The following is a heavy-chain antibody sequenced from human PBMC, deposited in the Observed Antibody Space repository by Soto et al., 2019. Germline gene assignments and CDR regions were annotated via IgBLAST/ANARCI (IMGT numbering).Heavy chain of an antibody. J-gene: IGHJ4*02. CDR1: GYTFASYA. V-gene: IGHV1-18*01. Sequence: QVQLVQSGAEVKKPGASVKVSCKASGYTFASYAISWMRQAPGQGLEWMGWISAYNGNTNYAQKLQGRSTRTTDTSTSTAYMELRSRRPDDTAVYYCARDPPPPDYGGQGTLVTVSS. CDR2: ISAYNGNT. CDR3: ARDPPPPDY.